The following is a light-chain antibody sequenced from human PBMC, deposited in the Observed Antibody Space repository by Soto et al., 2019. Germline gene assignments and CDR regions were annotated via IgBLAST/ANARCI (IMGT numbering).Light chain of an antibody. CDR2: GAS. V-gene: IGKV3-20*01. CDR1: QSVSSSY. J-gene: IGKJ2*01. Sequence: EIVLTQSPGTLSLSPGERATLSCRASQSVSSSYLAWYQQKPGQAPRLLIYGASSRATGIPDRFSGSGSATDFTLTISRLEPEDFAVYYCQQFGNSPPYTFGQGTKLEIK. CDR3: QQFGNSPPYT.